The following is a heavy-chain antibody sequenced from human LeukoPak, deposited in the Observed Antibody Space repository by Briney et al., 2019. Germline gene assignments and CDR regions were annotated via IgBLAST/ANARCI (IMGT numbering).Heavy chain of an antibody. D-gene: IGHD2-2*01. Sequence: PSETLSLTCTVSGGSISSGSYYWSWIRQPAGKGLEWIGRIYTSGSTNYNPSLKSRVTMSVDTSQRQFSLKLTSVTAADTAVYFCARSRVIPAASTFDYWGQGTLVTVSS. J-gene: IGHJ4*02. V-gene: IGHV4-61*02. CDR1: GGSISSGSYY. CDR3: ARSRVIPAASTFDY. CDR2: IYTSGST.